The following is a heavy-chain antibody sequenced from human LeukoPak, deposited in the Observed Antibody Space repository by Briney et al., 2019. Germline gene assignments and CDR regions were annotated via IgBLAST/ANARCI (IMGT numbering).Heavy chain of an antibody. CDR3: ARHYYDSSGYWAFDY. V-gene: IGHV4-59*08. CDR1: GGSISSYY. J-gene: IGHJ4*02. Sequence: SETLSLTCIVSGGSISSYYWSWIRQPPGKGLEWIGYIYYSGSTNYNPSLKNRLTISIDTSKNQFSLKLSSVTAADTAVYYCARHYYDSSGYWAFDYWGQGTLVTVSS. D-gene: IGHD3-22*01. CDR2: IYYSGST.